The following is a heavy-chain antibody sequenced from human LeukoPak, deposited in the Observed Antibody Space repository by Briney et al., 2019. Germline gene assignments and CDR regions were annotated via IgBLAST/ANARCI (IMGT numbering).Heavy chain of an antibody. J-gene: IGHJ6*02. CDR3: TGTGYYDYGMDV. CDR1: GFTFDDYA. Sequence: GRSLRLSCAASGFTFDDYAMHWVRQAPGKGLEWVSGISWNSGSIGYADSVKGRFIISRDNAKNSLYLQMNSLRAEDTALYYRTGTGYYDYGMDVWGQGTTVTVSS. CDR2: ISWNSGSI. V-gene: IGHV3-9*01. D-gene: IGHD3-16*01.